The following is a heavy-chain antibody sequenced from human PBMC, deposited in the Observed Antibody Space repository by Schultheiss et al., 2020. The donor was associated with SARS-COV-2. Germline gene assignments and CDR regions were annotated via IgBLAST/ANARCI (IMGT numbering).Heavy chain of an antibody. CDR2: INHSGST. CDR3: ARDRSIAAAGPNYYYYMDV. CDR1: GFTFSSYA. V-gene: IGHV4-34*01. J-gene: IGHJ6*03. Sequence: GSLRLSCAASGFTFSSYAMSWVRQAPGKGLEWIGEINHSGSTNYNPSLKSRVTISVDTSKNQFSLKLSSVTAADTAVYYCARDRSIAAAGPNYYYYMDVWGKGTTVTVSS. D-gene: IGHD6-13*01.